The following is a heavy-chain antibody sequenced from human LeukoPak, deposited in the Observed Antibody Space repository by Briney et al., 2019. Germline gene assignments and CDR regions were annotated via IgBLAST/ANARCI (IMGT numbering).Heavy chain of an antibody. D-gene: IGHD3-3*01. J-gene: IGHJ3*01. CDR2: INPKSGGT. CDR3: TRETGANYDPGAFDV. Sequence: ASVKVSCKASGYSFTAYYIHWVRQAPGQGLEWMGWINPKSGGTDSAEKFGGRVTMTRDTSLRTSYLEVRRLKSDDTAVYYRTRETGANYDPGAFDVWGQGTMVTVSS. V-gene: IGHV1-2*02. CDR1: GYSFTAYY.